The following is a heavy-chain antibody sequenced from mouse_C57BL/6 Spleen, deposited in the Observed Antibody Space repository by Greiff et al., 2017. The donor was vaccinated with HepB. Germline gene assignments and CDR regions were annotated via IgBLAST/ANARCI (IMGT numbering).Heavy chain of an antibody. CDR2: ISYSGST. Sequence: EVKLVESGPGMVKPSQSLSLTCTVTGYSITSGYDWHWIRHFPGNKLEWMGYISYSGSTNYNPSLKSRISITHDTSKNHFFLKLNSVTTEDTATYYCARISANWAFMDYWGQGTSVTVSS. CDR1: GYSITSGYD. D-gene: IGHD4-1*01. CDR3: ARISANWAFMDY. V-gene: IGHV3-1*01. J-gene: IGHJ4*01.